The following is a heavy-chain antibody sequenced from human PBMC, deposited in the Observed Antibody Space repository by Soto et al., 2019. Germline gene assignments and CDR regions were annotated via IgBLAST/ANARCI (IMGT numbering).Heavy chain of an antibody. Sequence: QEQLVESGGGLVKPGGSLRLSCVASGFSFSDNYMSWIRQAPGKGLEWVSYISLSGDVTRYSDSVEGRFTVSRDNAKESLYLQMNSLRVEDTAVYYCARENGHPCHNYAMDVWGQGTTVTVSS. V-gene: IGHV3-11*01. CDR1: GFSFSDNY. D-gene: IGHD2-8*01. J-gene: IGHJ6*02. CDR3: ARENGHPCHNYAMDV. CDR2: ISLSGDVT.